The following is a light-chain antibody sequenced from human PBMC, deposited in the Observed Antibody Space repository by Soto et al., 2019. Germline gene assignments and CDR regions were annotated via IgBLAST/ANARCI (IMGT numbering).Light chain of an antibody. CDR2: DVT. V-gene: IGLV2-11*01. J-gene: IGLJ1*01. CDR3: CSYEGTYTSFV. CDR1: SSDVGGYNY. Sequence: QSALTQPRSVSGSPGQSVTISWTGSSSDVGGYNYVSWYQQQPGKAPKLLIYDVTIRTSGVSARFSGSKSGNTASLTISGLHAEDDADYFCCSYEGTYTSFVFGTGTKLTVL.